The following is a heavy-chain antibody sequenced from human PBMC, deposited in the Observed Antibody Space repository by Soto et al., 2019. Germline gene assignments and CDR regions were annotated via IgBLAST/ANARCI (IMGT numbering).Heavy chain of an antibody. CDR3: ARRYGDCFDF. D-gene: IGHD4-17*01. Sequence: SETLSLTCTVSGGSISSYYLSWIRQPPGKGLEWIGYIYYSGSTNYNPSLKSRVTISVDTSKNQFSLKLSSVTAADTAVYYCARRYGDCFDFWGQGTLVTVSS. CDR2: IYYSGST. J-gene: IGHJ4*02. CDR1: GGSISSYY. V-gene: IGHV4-59*08.